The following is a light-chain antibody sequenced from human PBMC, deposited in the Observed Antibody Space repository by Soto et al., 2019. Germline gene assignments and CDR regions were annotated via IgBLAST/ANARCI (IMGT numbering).Light chain of an antibody. V-gene: IGLV2-11*01. CDR2: YVT. J-gene: IGLJ3*02. CDR3: CSSAGGFTWV. CDR1: SSDVV. Sequence: QSALTQPRSVSGSPGQSVTISCIGTSSDVVSWYQQHPDKAPKLIIYYVTQRPSGVPDRFSAPKSGNTASLTISGLQAEDEADYYCCSSAGGFTWVFGGGTKVTVL.